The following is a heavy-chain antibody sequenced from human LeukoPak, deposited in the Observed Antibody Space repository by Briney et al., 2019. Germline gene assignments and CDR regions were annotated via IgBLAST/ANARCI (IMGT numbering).Heavy chain of an antibody. CDR3: ARDGRRSIAVAGNYFDY. J-gene: IGHJ4*02. CDR1: GFTFSSYS. D-gene: IGHD6-19*01. CDR2: ISSSSSYI. V-gene: IGHV3-21*01. Sequence: GGSLRLSCAASGFTFSSYSMNGVRQAPGKGREGVSYISSSSSYIYYADSVKGRFTISRDNAKNSLYLQMNSLRAEDTAVHYCARDGRRSIAVAGNYFDYWGQGTLVTVSS.